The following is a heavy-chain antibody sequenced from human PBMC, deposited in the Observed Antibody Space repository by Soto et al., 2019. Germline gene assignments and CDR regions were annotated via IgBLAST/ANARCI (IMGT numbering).Heavy chain of an antibody. CDR1: GGSISSYY. CDR2: IYYSGST. Sequence: SETLSLTCTVSGGSISSYYWSWIRQPPGKGLEWIGYIYYSGSTNYNPSLKSRVTISVDTSKNQFSLKLSSVTAADTAVYYCARSFYSGSYLLFDYWGQGTLVTVSS. J-gene: IGHJ4*02. V-gene: IGHV4-59*01. D-gene: IGHD1-26*01. CDR3: ARSFYSGSYLLFDY.